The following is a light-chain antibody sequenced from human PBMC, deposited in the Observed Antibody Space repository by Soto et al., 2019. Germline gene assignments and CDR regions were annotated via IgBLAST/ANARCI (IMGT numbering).Light chain of an antibody. CDR2: KAS. V-gene: IGKV1-5*03. CDR3: QQYNSFPCT. Sequence: DIQMTQSPSTLSASVGDTVTISCRASQSFSSWLAWYQQKPGKAPKLLLYKASSLKSGVPSRFSGSGSGTEFTLTISSLQPDDFATYSCQQYNSFPCTFGQGTKVEIK. CDR1: QSFSSW. J-gene: IGKJ1*01.